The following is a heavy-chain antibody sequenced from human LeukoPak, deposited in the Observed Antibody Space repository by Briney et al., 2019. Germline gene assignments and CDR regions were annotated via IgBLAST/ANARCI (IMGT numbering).Heavy chain of an antibody. Sequence: GGSLRLSCAASGFTFSGYWMHWVRQAPGKGLEWVSSISSSSSYIYYADSVKGRFTISRDNAKNSLYLQMNSLRAEDTAVYYCARGIAARPVWFDPWGQGTLVTVSS. CDR3: ARGIAARPVWFDP. CDR1: GFTFSGYW. CDR2: ISSSSSYI. D-gene: IGHD6-6*01. J-gene: IGHJ5*02. V-gene: IGHV3-21*01.